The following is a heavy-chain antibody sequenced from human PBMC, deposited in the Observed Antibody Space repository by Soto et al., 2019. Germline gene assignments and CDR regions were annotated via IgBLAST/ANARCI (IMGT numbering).Heavy chain of an antibody. J-gene: IGHJ6*02. Sequence: QVQLVESGGGVVQPGRSLRLSSAASGFTFSSYAMHWVRQAPGKGLEWVAVISYDGSNKYYADSVKGRFTISRDNSKNTLYLQMNSLRAEDTAVYYCARDLGPPPVYYYGMDVWGQGTTVTVSS. CDR3: ARDLGPPPVYYYGMDV. V-gene: IGHV3-30-3*01. CDR2: ISYDGSNK. CDR1: GFTFSSYA.